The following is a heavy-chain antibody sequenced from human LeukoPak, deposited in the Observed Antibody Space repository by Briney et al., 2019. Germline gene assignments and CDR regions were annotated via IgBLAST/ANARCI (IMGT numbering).Heavy chain of an antibody. CDR1: GFTFSRYW. V-gene: IGHV3-7*01. CDR3: ARDEYNGYFEY. J-gene: IGHJ4*02. Sequence: GGSLRLSCTASGFTFSRYWMSWVRQAPGKGLEWVANIKEDGSDKYYVCSMKDRFTISRDNAKSSLYLQMNNLRVDATAVYYCARDEYNGYFEYWGQGTLVTVSS. D-gene: IGHD1-26*01. CDR2: IKEDGSDK.